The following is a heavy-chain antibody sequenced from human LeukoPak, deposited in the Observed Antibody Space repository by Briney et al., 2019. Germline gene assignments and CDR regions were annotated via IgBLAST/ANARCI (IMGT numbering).Heavy chain of an antibody. CDR3: AKDGGLWVSAHWGDS. CDR2: ITTSDGNT. Sequence: GGSLRLSCAASGFTLSSYTMSWVRQAPGKGLEWVSTITTSDGNTYYADSVKGRFTVSRDNSKNTLFLQMNSLRAEDTAVYYCAKDGGLWVSAHWGDSWGRGTLVTVSS. CDR1: GFTLSSYT. J-gene: IGHJ4*02. D-gene: IGHD7-27*01. V-gene: IGHV3-23*01.